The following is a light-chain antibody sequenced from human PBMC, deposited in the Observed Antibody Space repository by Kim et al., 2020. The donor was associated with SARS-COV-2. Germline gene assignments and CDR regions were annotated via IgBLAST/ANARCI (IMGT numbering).Light chain of an antibody. V-gene: IGKV3-20*01. J-gene: IGKJ2*01. Sequence: EIVLTQSPGTLSLSPGEGATLSCRASQSVSSTYLAWYQQKRGRPPRLLIYGASSRAAGIPDRFSGSASGTDFTLTISRLEPEDFAVYYCQQYGNSSYTFGQGTKVDIK. CDR2: GAS. CDR3: QQYGNSSYT. CDR1: QSVSSTY.